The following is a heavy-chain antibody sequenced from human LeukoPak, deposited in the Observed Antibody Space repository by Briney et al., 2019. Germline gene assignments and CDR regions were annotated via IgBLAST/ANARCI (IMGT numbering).Heavy chain of an antibody. D-gene: IGHD2-15*01. Sequence: GGSLRLSCAASGFTFSSYGMSWVRQAPGKGLEWVSAISATGGTTYYADSVKGRFTISRDNSKNTLYLQMNSLRAEDTVIYYCAKNGDRGAYCSGGSCYPYYYYYIDVWGKGTTVTISS. CDR2: ISATGGTT. CDR3: AKNGDRGAYCSGGSCYPYYYYYIDV. J-gene: IGHJ6*03. V-gene: IGHV3-23*01. CDR1: GFTFSSYG.